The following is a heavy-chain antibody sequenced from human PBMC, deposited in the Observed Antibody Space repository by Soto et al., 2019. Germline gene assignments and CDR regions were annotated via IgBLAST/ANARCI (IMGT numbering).Heavy chain of an antibody. V-gene: IGHV1-69*13. CDR1: GGTFSSYA. D-gene: IGHD3-3*01. CDR2: IIPIFGTA. Sequence: SVKVSCKASGGTFSSYAISWVRQAPGQGLEWMGGIIPIFGTANYAQKFQGRVTITADESTSTAYMELSSLRFEDTAVYYCARVTYYDFWSGYWTPYYFDYWGQGTLVTVSS. J-gene: IGHJ4*02. CDR3: ARVTYYDFWSGYWTPYYFDY.